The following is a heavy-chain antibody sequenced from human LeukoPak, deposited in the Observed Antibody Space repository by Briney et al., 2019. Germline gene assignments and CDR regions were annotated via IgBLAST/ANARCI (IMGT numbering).Heavy chain of an antibody. J-gene: IGHJ4*02. D-gene: IGHD6-19*01. CDR2: ISGSGGST. Sequence: PGGSLRLSCAASGFTFSSYAMSWVRQAPGKGLEWVSSISGSGGSTYYADSVKGRFTISRDNSKNTLYLQMNSLGAEDTAVYYCAIHRTSGWLYWGQGTLVTVSS. CDR3: AIHRTSGWLY. CDR1: GFTFSSYA. V-gene: IGHV3-23*01.